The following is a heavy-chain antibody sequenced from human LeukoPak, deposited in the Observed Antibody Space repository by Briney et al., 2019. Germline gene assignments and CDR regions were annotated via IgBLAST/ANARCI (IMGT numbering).Heavy chain of an antibody. CDR3: ASCIAVAEGAFDI. CDR2: INHSGST. D-gene: IGHD6-19*01. J-gene: IGHJ3*02. V-gene: IGHV4-34*01. CDR1: GGSLSGYY. Sequence: SETLSLTCAVYGGSLSGYYWSWIRQPPGKGLEWIGEINHSGSTNYNPSLKSRVTISVDTSKNQFSLKLSSVTAADTAVYYCASCIAVAEGAFDIWGQGTMVTVSS.